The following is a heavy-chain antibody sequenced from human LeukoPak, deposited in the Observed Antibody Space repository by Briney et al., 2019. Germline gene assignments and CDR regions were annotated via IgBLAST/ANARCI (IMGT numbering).Heavy chain of an antibody. D-gene: IGHD3-3*01. CDR1: GFTFSSYA. V-gene: IGHV3-23*01. Sequence: GGSLRLSCAASGFTFSSYAMSWVRQAPGKGLEWVSAISGSGGSTYYADSVEGRFTISRDNSKNTLYLQMNSLRAEDTAVYYCAKVGSYYDFWSGYLSYFDYWGQGTLVTVSS. CDR2: ISGSGGST. J-gene: IGHJ4*02. CDR3: AKVGSYYDFWSGYLSYFDY.